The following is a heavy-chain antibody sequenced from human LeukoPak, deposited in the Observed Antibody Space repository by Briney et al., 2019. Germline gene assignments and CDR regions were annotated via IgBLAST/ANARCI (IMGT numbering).Heavy chain of an antibody. CDR1: GGSFSGYY. CDR2: INHSGST. D-gene: IGHD1-26*01. J-gene: IGHJ6*03. V-gene: IGHV4-34*01. CDR3: ARVVVGAKNFYYYYMDV. Sequence: SETLSLTCAVYGGSFSGYYWSWIRQPPGKGLEWIGEINHSGSTNYNPSLKSRVTISVDTSKNQFSLKLSSVTAADTAVYYCARVVVGAKNFYYYYMDVWGKGTTVTVSS.